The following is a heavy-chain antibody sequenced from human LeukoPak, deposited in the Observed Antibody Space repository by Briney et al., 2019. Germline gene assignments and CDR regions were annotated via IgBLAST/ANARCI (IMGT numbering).Heavy chain of an antibody. CDR2: ISGNTNHL. V-gene: IGHV3-21*01. CDR3: ARDQYVATIGHDS. CDR1: GFTFSSYY. J-gene: IGHJ5*01. Sequence: GGSLRLSCAASGFTFSSYYMNWVRQAPGKGLEWVSSISGNTNHLYYADSVKGRFTISRDNAKNSLYLQINSVRAEDTAVYYCARDQYVATIGHDSWGQGTLVTVSS. D-gene: IGHD5-24*01.